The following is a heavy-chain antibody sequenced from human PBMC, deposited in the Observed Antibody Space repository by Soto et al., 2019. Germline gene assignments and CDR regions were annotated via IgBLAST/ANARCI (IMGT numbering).Heavy chain of an antibody. V-gene: IGHV3-13*05. CDR3: ARAPQDFGDYLSYAMDV. CDR2: IGIAGDP. CDR1: GFTFNSHD. Sequence: EVQLVESGGGLVQPGGSLRLSCAASGFTFNSHDMHWVRQTTGRGLEWISGIGIAGDPYYSGSVKGRFTLSSENDKNSFYLEMNSLRAGDTAVYYCARAPQDFGDYLSYAMDVLGQGTTVTVSS. J-gene: IGHJ6*02. D-gene: IGHD4-17*01.